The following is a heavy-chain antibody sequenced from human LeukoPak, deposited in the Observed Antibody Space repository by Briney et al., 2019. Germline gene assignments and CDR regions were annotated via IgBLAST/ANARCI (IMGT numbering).Heavy chain of an antibody. Sequence: SVKVSCKASGGTFSSYAISWVRQAPGQGLEWMGGIIPIFGTENYAQKFQGRVTITADESTSTAYVELSSLRSEDTAVYYCARRLGYCTNGVCYSWYFDLWGRGTLVTVSS. V-gene: IGHV1-69*13. CDR3: ARRLGYCTNGVCYSWYFDL. D-gene: IGHD2-8*01. CDR2: IIPIFGTE. CDR1: GGTFSSYA. J-gene: IGHJ2*01.